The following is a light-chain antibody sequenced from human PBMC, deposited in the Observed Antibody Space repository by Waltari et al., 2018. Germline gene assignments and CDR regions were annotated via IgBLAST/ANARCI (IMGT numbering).Light chain of an antibody. CDR3: AAWDDSLSGQGL. CDR2: RNN. CDR1: SSNIGRTS. V-gene: IGLV1-47*01. J-gene: IGLJ2*01. Sequence: QSVLTQPPSASGTPGQSITISCSGSSSNIGRTSVTWSQQLPGTAPKLLIYRNNQRPSGVPDRFSGSKSGTSASLAISGLRSEDEADYYCAAWDDSLSGQGLFGGGTKLTVL.